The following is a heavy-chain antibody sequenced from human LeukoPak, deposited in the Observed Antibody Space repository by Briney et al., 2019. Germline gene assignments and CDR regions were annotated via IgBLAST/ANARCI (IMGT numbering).Heavy chain of an antibody. Sequence: GRSLRLSCAASGFTFSSYAMHWVRQAPGKELEWVAVISYDGSNKYYADSVKGRFTISRDNSKNTLYLQMNSLRAEDTAVYYCARGSLYYGSGSWRGIDYWGQGTLVTVSS. CDR2: ISYDGSNK. J-gene: IGHJ4*02. CDR1: GFTFSSYA. CDR3: ARGSLYYGSGSWRGIDY. V-gene: IGHV3-30*04. D-gene: IGHD3-10*01.